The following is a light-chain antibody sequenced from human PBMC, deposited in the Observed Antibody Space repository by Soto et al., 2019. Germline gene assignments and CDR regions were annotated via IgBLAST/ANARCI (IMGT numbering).Light chain of an antibody. CDR3: QQYPVWT. CDR2: GAS. V-gene: IGKV3-20*01. J-gene: IGKJ1*01. CDR1: QSVTSSY. Sequence: EIVLTQSPGTLSLSPGERATLSCRASQSVTSSYLAWYQQKPGQAPRLLIYGASSRATGIPDRFSGSGSGTDFTLTISRLEPEDFAVYYCQQYPVWTFGQGTKVEIK.